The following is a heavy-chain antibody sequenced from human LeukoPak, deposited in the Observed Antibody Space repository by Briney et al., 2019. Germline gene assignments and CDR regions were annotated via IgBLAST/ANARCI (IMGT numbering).Heavy chain of an antibody. CDR1: GFTLSSYD. D-gene: IGHD3-10*01. CDR3: ARGGSGSLSDI. Sequence: PGGSLRLSCAASGFTLSSYDIHWVRQITGKGLEWVSSVGTAGDTYYADSVKGRFTISREKAKNSLYLHMNSLRAGDTAVYYCARGGSGSLSDIWGQGTKVTVSS. J-gene: IGHJ3*02. CDR2: VGTAGDT. V-gene: IGHV3-13*04.